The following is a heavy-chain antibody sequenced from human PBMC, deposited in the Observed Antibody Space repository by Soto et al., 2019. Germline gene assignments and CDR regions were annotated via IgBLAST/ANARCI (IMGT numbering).Heavy chain of an antibody. D-gene: IGHD6-19*01. V-gene: IGHV1-18*01. Sequence: ASVKVSCKASGYTFTSYGISWVRQAPGQGLEWMGWISAYNGNTYYADSMKGRFTISRDNSKNTLYLQINSLRAEDTAVYYCAKTVAGGWFWFDPWGQGTLVTVSS. J-gene: IGHJ5*02. CDR1: GYTFTSYG. CDR3: AKTVAGGWFWFDP. CDR2: ISAYNGNT.